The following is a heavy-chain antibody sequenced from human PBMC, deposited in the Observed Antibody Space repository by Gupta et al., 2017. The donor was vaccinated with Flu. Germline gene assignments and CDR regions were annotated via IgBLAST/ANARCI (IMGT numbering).Heavy chain of an antibody. CDR2: ISGSGGST. CDR1: GFTFTNYA. V-gene: IGHV3-23*01. Sequence: EVQLLESGGGLVQPGGSLRPSCAASGFTFTNYAMNWVRQAPGKGLEWVSTISGSGGSTYYADSVKGRFTISRDNSKNTLYLQMNSLGAEDTAVYYCAARGWTVPFDYWGQGTLVTVSS. CDR3: AARGWTVPFDY. J-gene: IGHJ4*02. D-gene: IGHD2-15*01.